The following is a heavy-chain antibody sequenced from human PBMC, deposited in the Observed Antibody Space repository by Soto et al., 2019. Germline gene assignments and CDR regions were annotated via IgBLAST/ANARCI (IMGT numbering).Heavy chain of an antibody. Sequence: QVQLQQWGAGLLKPSETQSLTCAVYGGSFSGYYWSWIRQPPGKGLEWIGEINHSGSTNYNPSLKSRVTISVDTSKNQFSLKLSSVTAADTAVYYCASGGHTVTPKDWGQGTLVTVSS. J-gene: IGHJ4*02. D-gene: IGHD4-4*01. V-gene: IGHV4-34*01. CDR3: ASGGHTVTPKD. CDR2: INHSGST. CDR1: GGSFSGYY.